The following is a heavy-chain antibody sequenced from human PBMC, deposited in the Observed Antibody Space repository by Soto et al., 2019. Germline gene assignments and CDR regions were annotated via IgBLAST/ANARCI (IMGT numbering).Heavy chain of an antibody. CDR2: ISGSSGYT. CDR1: GFSFSDSY. Sequence: QVQLVESGGGLVKPGGSLRLSCAASGFSFSDSYMSWFRQAPGKGLEWVAYISGSSGYTGYADSLKGRLTISRDNAKNALYLQMTSLRVADTAVYYWARNRGGYRPPDVWGQGTTVTVSS. J-gene: IGHJ6*02. CDR3: ARNRGGYRPPDV. D-gene: IGHD6-19*01. V-gene: IGHV3-11*06.